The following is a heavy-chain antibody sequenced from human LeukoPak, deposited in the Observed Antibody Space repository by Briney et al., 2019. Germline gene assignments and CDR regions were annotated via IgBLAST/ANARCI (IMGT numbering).Heavy chain of an antibody. Sequence: ASVKVSCKASGYTFTSYGISWVRQAPGQGLEWMGWMNPNSGNTGYAQKFQGRVTMTRNTSISTAYMELSSLRSEDTAVYYCARVDTPVLPGPWGQGTLVTVSS. CDR1: GYTFTSYG. J-gene: IGHJ5*02. CDR2: MNPNSGNT. V-gene: IGHV1-8*02. D-gene: IGHD2-15*01. CDR3: ARVDTPVLPGP.